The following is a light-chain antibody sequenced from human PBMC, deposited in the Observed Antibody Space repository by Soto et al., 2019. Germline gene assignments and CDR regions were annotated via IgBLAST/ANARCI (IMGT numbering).Light chain of an antibody. V-gene: IGLV2-14*01. Sequence: QSALTQPAAVSGSPGQSITISCTGTSSDVGVYNYVAWYQQHPGKVPRLMIYEVSNRPSGVSNRFSGSKSGSTASLTISGLKAEAEAAYYCISYTSSSTCYVLGTGTKVTVL. CDR3: ISYTSSSTCYV. J-gene: IGLJ1*01. CDR1: SSDVGVYNY. CDR2: EVS.